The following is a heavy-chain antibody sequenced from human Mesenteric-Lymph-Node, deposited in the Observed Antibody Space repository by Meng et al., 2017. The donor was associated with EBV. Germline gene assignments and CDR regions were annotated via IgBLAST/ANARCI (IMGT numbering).Heavy chain of an antibody. CDR3: THRGGDIFQN. CDR2: IYWDDDK. V-gene: IGHV2-5*02. CDR1: GFSLSTSGVG. D-gene: IGHD2-15*01. Sequence: QITLKESGPTLLKPTQTLRLTCTFSGFSLSTSGVGVGWIRQPPGKALEWLALIYWDDDKRYSPSLKRRLTITKDTSKNQVVLTMTNMDPVDTATYYCTHRGGDIFQNWGQGTLVTVSS. J-gene: IGHJ1*01.